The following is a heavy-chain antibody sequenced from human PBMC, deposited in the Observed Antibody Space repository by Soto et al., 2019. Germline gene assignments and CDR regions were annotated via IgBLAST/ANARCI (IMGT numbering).Heavy chain of an antibody. Sequence: GGSLRLSCAASGFTLSSYAMHWVRQAPGKGLEWVAVIPYDGSNKYYADSVKGRFTISRDNSKNTLYLRMNSLRAEDTAVYYCARDPNYYDSSGYWDYWGQGTLVTVSS. CDR2: IPYDGSNK. V-gene: IGHV3-30-3*01. CDR1: GFTLSSYA. CDR3: ARDPNYYDSSGYWDY. D-gene: IGHD3-22*01. J-gene: IGHJ4*02.